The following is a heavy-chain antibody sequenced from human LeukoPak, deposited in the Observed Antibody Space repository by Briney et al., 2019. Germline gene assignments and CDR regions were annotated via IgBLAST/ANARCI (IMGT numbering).Heavy chain of an antibody. CDR2: LFPGLST. Sequence: PSETLSLTCSVSGYSINSAYYWGWIRQPPGKGLEWIGNLFPGLSTEHNPSLKGRATIFLDTSKNTCSLRLTSVTAADTALYFCAGMTTVIRGRRSDSWGQGALVTVSS. D-gene: IGHD4-23*01. J-gene: IGHJ4*02. CDR3: AGMTTVIRGRRSDS. CDR1: GYSINSAYY. V-gene: IGHV4-38-2*01.